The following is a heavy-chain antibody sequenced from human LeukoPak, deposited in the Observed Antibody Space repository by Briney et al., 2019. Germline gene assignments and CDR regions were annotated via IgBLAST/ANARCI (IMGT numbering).Heavy chain of an antibody. D-gene: IGHD2-15*01. CDR1: GYTFTSYG. CDR2: ISAYNGNT. J-gene: IGHJ4*02. Sequence: ASVKISCKASGYTFTSYGISWVRQAPGQGLEWMGRISAYNGNTNYAQKLQGRVTMTTDTSTSTAYMELRSLRSDDTAVYYCARDCSGGSCYSTVDYWGQGTLVTVSS. V-gene: IGHV1-18*04. CDR3: ARDCSGGSCYSTVDY.